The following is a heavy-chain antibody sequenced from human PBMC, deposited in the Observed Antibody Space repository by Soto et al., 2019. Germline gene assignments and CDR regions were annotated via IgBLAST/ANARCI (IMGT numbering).Heavy chain of an antibody. J-gene: IGHJ3*02. CDR1: GYTFSNYY. CDR2: IDPSDGTT. CDR3: ARDRGIAVSTTGEDAFDI. Sequence: QVQVLQSGAEVKKPGASVRVSCKASGYTFSNYYMHWVRQAPGQGVEWLGLIDPSDGTTDYARKFQGRVTMTRDMSTTTVYMELSSLRSEDTAIYYCARDRGIAVSTTGEDAFDIWGQGTLVTISS. V-gene: IGHV1-46*01. D-gene: IGHD6-19*01.